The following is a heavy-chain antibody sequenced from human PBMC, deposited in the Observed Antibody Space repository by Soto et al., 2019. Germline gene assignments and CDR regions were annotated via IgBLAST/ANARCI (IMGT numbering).Heavy chain of an antibody. J-gene: IGHJ4*02. V-gene: IGHV1-18*01. CDR3: ASRSGQLPYYFDY. D-gene: IGHD5-18*01. Sequence: QVHLVQSGAEVKKPGASVKVSCKASGYTFTNYGITWVRRAPGQGFEWMGWISVYNGNTNYAQNLQGRVTMTTDTYTSTVYMDLRTLRSDDTAVYYCASRSGQLPYYFDYWGQGTLVTVSS. CDR2: ISVYNGNT. CDR1: GYTFTNYG.